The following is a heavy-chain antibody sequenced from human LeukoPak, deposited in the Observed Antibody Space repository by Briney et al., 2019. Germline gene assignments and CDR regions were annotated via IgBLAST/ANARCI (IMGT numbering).Heavy chain of an antibody. J-gene: IGHJ5*02. CDR2: INHSGST. CDR1: GGSISSSSYY. V-gene: IGHV4-39*07. D-gene: IGHD6-19*01. Sequence: SETLSLTCTVSGGSISSSSYYWGWIRQPPGKGLEWIGEINHSGSTNYNPSLKSRVTISVDTSKNQFSLKLSSVTAADTAVYYCARGRGSSGWYSKNAFDPWGQGTLVTVSS. CDR3: ARGRGSSGWYSKNAFDP.